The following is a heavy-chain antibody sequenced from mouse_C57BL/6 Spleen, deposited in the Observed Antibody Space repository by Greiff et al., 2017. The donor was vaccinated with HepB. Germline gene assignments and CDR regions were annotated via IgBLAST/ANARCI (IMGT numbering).Heavy chain of an antibody. CDR2: IYPGSGNT. Sequence: VQLQQSGAELVRPGASVKLSCKASGYTFTDYYINWVKQRPGQGLEWIARIYPGSGNTYYNEKFKGKATLTAEKSSSTAYMQLSSLTSEDSAVYFCASYDGYYYFDYWGQGTTLTVSS. J-gene: IGHJ2*01. D-gene: IGHD2-3*01. CDR1: GYTFTDYY. CDR3: ASYDGYYYFDY. V-gene: IGHV1-76*01.